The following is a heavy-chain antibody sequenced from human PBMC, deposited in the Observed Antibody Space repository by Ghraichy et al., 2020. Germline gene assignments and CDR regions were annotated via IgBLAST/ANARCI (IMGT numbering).Heavy chain of an antibody. D-gene: IGHD2-2*01. J-gene: IGHJ4*02. CDR1: GGSFSGYY. CDR3: ARGQGGFCSSTSSDNFFRFPSYYIDY. V-gene: IGHV4-34*01. CDR2: INHSGST. Sequence: SETLSLTCAVYGGSFSGYYWSWIRQPPGKGLEWIGEINHSGSTNYNPSLKSRVTISVDTSKNQFSLKLSSVTAADTAVYYCARGQGGFCSSTSSDNFFRFPSYYIDYWGQGTPVTVSS.